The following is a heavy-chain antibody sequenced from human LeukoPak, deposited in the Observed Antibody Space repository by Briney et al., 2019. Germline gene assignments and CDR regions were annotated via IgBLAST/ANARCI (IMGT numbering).Heavy chain of an antibody. Sequence: SETLSLTCTVSGGSISSSSYYWGWLRQPPGKGLEWIGSIYYSGSTYYNPYLKSRVTISVDTSKNQFSLKLSSVTAADTAVYYCARLGGSSRFLEWLLFDYWGQGTLVTVSS. D-gene: IGHD3-3*01. J-gene: IGHJ4*02. CDR3: ARLGGSSRFLEWLLFDY. CDR1: GGSISSSSYY. CDR2: IYYSGST. V-gene: IGHV4-39*01.